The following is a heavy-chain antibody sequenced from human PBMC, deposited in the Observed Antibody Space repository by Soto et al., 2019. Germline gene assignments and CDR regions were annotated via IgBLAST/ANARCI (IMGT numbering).Heavy chain of an antibody. J-gene: IGHJ4*01. Sequence: PGGSLRLSCAASGFTFSNAWINWVRQTPGKGLEWVGRVKSKTDGGTTDFAAPVKGRFAISRDDSKNMVYLEMNSLKTEDTAIYSSTKDSYITSIIVRFDYWGHGTLVTVSS. CDR2: VKSKTDGGTT. CDR1: GFTFSNAW. V-gene: IGHV3-15*07. CDR3: TKDSYITSIIVRFDY. D-gene: IGHD3-22*01.